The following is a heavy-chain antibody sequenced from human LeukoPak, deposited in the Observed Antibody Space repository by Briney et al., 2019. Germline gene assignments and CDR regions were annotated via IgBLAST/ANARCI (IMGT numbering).Heavy chain of an antibody. CDR3: ARDVYTTSAWGWFDP. J-gene: IGHJ5*02. Sequence: SETLSLTCTVSGGSISSSYWTWIRQSPGKGLEWIGYISSGGTTNSNPSLKSRVTISIDTSKNQFSLKLTSVTAADTAVYYCARDVYTTSAWGWFDPWGQGTLVTVS. V-gene: IGHV4-59*01. D-gene: IGHD5/OR15-5a*01. CDR1: GGSISSSY. CDR2: ISSGGTT.